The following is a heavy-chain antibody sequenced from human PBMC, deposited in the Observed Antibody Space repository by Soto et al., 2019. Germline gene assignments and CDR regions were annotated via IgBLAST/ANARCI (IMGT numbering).Heavy chain of an antibody. CDR1: GFTFSSYA. CDR2: ISYDGSNK. J-gene: IGHJ6*02. Sequence: GGSLRLSCAASGFTFSSYAMHWVRQAPGKGLEWVAVISYDGSNKYYADSVKGRFTISRDNSKNTLYLQMNSLRAEDTAVYYCAKVRVTYYDFWSGIGGGMDVWGQGTTVTVSS. D-gene: IGHD3-3*01. CDR3: AKVRVTYYDFWSGIGGGMDV. V-gene: IGHV3-30-3*01.